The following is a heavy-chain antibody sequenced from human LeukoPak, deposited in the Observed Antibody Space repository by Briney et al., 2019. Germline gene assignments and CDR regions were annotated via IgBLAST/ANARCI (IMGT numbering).Heavy chain of an antibody. J-gene: IGHJ4*02. D-gene: IGHD5-24*01. CDR1: GFTFSSYS. Sequence: PGGSLRLSCAASGFTFSSYSMNWVRQAPGKGLEWVSYISSSSSTIYYADSVKGRFTISRDNAKNSLYLQMNSLRAEDTAVYYCASQTPLDGYISFAYWGQGTLVTVSS. CDR2: ISSSSSTI. CDR3: ASQTPLDGYISFAY. V-gene: IGHV3-48*01.